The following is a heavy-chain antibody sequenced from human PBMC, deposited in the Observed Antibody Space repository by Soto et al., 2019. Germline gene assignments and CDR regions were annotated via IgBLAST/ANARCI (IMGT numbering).Heavy chain of an antibody. CDR2: IKPDGSEV. D-gene: IGHD3-3*01. CDR3: ARESLLKSIPIYGYYYYAMDV. CDR1: GFIFSSSW. V-gene: IGHV3-7*03. Sequence: GGSLRLSCAASGFIFSSSWMTWVRQAPGKGLEWVANIKPDGSEVYYADSVKGRFTISRDNPRSSLYLQMSSLRAEDTAVYYCARESLLKSIPIYGYYYYAMDVWGQGTTVTVSS. J-gene: IGHJ6*02.